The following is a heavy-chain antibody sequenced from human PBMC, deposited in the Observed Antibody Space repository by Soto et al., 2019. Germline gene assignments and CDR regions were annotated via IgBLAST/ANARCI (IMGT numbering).Heavy chain of an antibody. V-gene: IGHV4-30-2*01. Sequence: SETLSLTCAVSGGSISSGGYSWSWIRQPPGKGLEWIGYIYHSGSTYYNPSLKSRVTISVDRAKNQFSLKLSSVTAADTAVYYWPRRPGRTARAHFEYWGKRNPVNVSS. CDR3: PRRPGRTARAHFEY. CDR2: IYHSGST. J-gene: IGHJ4*02. D-gene: IGHD2-21*02. CDR1: GGSISSGGYS.